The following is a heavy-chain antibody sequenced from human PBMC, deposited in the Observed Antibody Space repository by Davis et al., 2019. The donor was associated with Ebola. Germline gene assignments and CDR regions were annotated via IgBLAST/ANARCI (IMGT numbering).Heavy chain of an antibody. CDR1: GGSFSGYY. CDR2: INHSGST. J-gene: IGHJ5*02. Sequence: GSLRLSCAVYGGSFSGYYWSWIRQPPGKGLEWIGEINHSGSTNYNPSLKSRVTISVDTSKNQFSLKLSSVTAADTAVYYCARGERAVSRQGIFWVKQNWFDPWGQGTLVTVSS. D-gene: IGHD6-13*01. CDR3: ARGERAVSRQGIFWVKQNWFDP. V-gene: IGHV4-34*01.